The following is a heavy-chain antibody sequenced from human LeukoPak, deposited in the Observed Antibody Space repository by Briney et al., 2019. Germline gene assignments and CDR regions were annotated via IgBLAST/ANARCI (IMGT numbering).Heavy chain of an antibody. V-gene: IGHV1-18*01. CDR2: ISAYNGNT. CDR1: GYTFTSYG. CDR3: ARDPQLRTYYYDSSGYRFDY. J-gene: IGHJ4*02. Sequence: GASVKVSCXASGYTFTSYGIGWVRQAPGQGLEWMGWISAYNGNTNYAQKLQGRVTMTTDTSTSTAYMELRSLRSDDTAVYYCARDPQLRTYYYDSSGYRFDYWGQGTLVTVSS. D-gene: IGHD3-22*01.